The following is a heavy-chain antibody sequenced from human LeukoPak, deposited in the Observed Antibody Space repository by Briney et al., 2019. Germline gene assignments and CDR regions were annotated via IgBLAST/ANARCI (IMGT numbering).Heavy chain of an antibody. J-gene: IGHJ4*02. CDR1: GGSFSGYY. CDR2: INHSGST. Sequence: TLSLTCAVYGGSFSGYYWSWIRQPPGKGLEWIGEINHSGSTNYNPSLKSRVTISVDRSKNQFSLRLSSVTAADTAVYYCARGAYYYDGSGYYMGDYFDYWGQGTLVTASS. CDR3: ARGAYYYDGSGYYMGDYFDY. V-gene: IGHV4-34*09. D-gene: IGHD3-22*01.